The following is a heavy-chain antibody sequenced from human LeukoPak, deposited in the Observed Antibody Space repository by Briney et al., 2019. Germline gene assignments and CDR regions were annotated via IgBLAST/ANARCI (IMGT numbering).Heavy chain of an antibody. V-gene: IGHV3-21*01. J-gene: IGHJ4*02. D-gene: IGHD6-13*01. CDR2: ISSSSSYI. CDR1: GFTICGNS. Sequence: GGSLSFNCSACGFTICGNSLMRHRQAPGKGLEWVSSISSSSSYIYYADSVKGRFTISRDNAKNSLYLHMNRLRAEATDGYYCSSDRCVASAGKVGYIVYWGQGTLVTVSS. CDR3: SSDRCVASAGKVGYIVY.